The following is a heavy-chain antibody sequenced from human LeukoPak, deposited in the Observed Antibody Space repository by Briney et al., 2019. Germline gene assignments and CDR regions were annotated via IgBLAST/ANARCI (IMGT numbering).Heavy chain of an antibody. CDR2: IYYSGST. CDR3: ARDYRTGYDAFDI. V-gene: IGHV4-59*01. J-gene: IGHJ3*02. D-gene: IGHD3/OR15-3a*01. Sequence: SETLSLTCTVSGGSISSYYWSWIRQPPGKGLEWIGYIYYSGSTNYNPSLKSRVTISVDTSKNQFSLKLSSVTAADTAVYYCARDYRTGYDAFDIWGQGTMVTVSS. CDR1: GGSISSYY.